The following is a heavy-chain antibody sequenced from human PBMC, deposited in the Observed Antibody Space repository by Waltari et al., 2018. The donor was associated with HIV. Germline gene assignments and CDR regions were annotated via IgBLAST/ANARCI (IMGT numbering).Heavy chain of an antibody. Sequence: EVQLLESGGGLVQPGGSLRLSCAASGFTFINYAMIWVRQAPGKGLEWVSGISGSGGSTYYADSVKGRFTISRDNSKNTLYLQMNSLRAEDTALYYCAKDYSGSYTRGYSDYWGQGTLVTVSS. CDR3: AKDYSGSYTRGYSDY. D-gene: IGHD1-26*01. CDR2: ISGSGGST. J-gene: IGHJ4*02. CDR1: GFTFINYA. V-gene: IGHV3-23*01.